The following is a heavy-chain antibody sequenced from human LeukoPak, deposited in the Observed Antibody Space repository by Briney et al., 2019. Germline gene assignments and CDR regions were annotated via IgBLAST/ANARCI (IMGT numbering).Heavy chain of an antibody. D-gene: IGHD6-19*01. V-gene: IGHV4-59*01. CDR3: ARSYSSGWYAGVHDY. J-gene: IGHJ4*02. CDR2: IYYSGST. CDR1: GGSISSYY. Sequence: SETLSLTCTVSGGSISSYYWSWIRQPPGKGLEWIGYIYYSGSTNYNPSLKSRATISVDTSKNQFSLKLSSVTAADTAVYYCARSYSSGWYAGVHDYWGQGTLVTVSS.